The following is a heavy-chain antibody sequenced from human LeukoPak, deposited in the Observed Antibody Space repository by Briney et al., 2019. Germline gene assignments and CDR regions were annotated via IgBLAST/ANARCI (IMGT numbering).Heavy chain of an antibody. CDR1: GFNISNYW. J-gene: IGHJ4*02. Sequence: GGSLRLSCAAAGFNISNYWMSWVRQGPGKGPAWVANIHHNGSEKYYLDSVTSRFTISRDNAKNSLFLQMDSLRAEDTAVYYCARWATSFDLWGQGAPVTVSS. CDR2: IHHNGSEK. V-gene: IGHV3-7*01. CDR3: ARWATSFDL.